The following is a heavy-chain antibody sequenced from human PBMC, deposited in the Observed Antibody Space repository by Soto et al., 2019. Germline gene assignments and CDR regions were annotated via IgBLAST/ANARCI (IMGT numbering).Heavy chain of an antibody. Sequence: EVQLLESGGGLVQPGGSLRLSCAASGFTFRSHAMTWVRQAPGKGLEWVSAISDSGDSTYYADSVKGRFTISRDNSKNTLNLQMNSLTAEDTAVYYCAKEPLLSGWYYFDYWGQGTLVTVSS. CDR2: ISDSGDST. CDR1: GFTFRSHA. D-gene: IGHD6-19*01. CDR3: AKEPLLSGWYYFDY. V-gene: IGHV3-23*01. J-gene: IGHJ4*02.